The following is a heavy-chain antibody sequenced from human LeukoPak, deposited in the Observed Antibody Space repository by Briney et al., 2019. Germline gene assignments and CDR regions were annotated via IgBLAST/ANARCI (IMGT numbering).Heavy chain of an antibody. D-gene: IGHD1-26*01. Sequence: SVKVSCKASGGTFSSYAISWVRQAPGQGLEWMGGIIPIFGTANYAQKFQGRVTTTADESTSTAYMELSSLRSEDTAVYYCAREIYSGSYQAFFDYWGQGTLVTVSS. V-gene: IGHV1-69*01. CDR2: IIPIFGTA. CDR3: AREIYSGSYQAFFDY. J-gene: IGHJ4*02. CDR1: GGTFSSYA.